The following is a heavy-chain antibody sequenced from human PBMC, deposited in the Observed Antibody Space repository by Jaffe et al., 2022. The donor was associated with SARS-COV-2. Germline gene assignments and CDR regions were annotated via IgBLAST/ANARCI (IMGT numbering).Heavy chain of an antibody. V-gene: IGHV3-30*18. CDR3: AKGVGADCSGGSCPY. Sequence: QVQLVESGGGVVQPGRSLRLSCAASGFTFSSYGMHWVRQAPGKGLEWVAVISYDGSNKYYADSVKGRFTISRDNSKNTLYLQMNSLRAEDTAVYYCAKGVGADCSGGSCPYWGQGTLVTVSS. CDR1: GFTFSSYG. D-gene: IGHD2-15*01. CDR2: ISYDGSNK. J-gene: IGHJ4*02.